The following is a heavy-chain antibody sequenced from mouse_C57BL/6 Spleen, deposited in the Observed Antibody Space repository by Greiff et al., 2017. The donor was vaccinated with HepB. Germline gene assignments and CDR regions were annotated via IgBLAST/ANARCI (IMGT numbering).Heavy chain of an antibody. CDR3: AKKGDYYGPY. V-gene: IGHV1-7*01. Sequence: VQLQQSGPDLPKPGAPVKLSCKASGYTFTSYGLHWVKQRPGKGLEWIGYFNPSSGYTKYNQKFKDKATLTADKSSITSYMQLSSLTYADSPVYYCAKKGDYYGPYWGQGTTLTVSS. CDR2: FNPSSGYT. J-gene: IGHJ2*01. D-gene: IGHD1-1*02. CDR1: GYTFTSYG.